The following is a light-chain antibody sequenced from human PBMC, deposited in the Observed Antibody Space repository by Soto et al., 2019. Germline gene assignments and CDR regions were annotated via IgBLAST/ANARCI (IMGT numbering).Light chain of an antibody. Sequence: DIQMTQSPSSVSASVGDRVTITCRASQGLGVWLGWYQQKPGKAPQLLIFGASGLQTGVPSRFSGSGSGTDFTITISSLQPEDFATYYCQQAYSFPLTFGGGTKVEIK. CDR3: QQAYSFPLT. CDR1: QGLGVW. V-gene: IGKV1-12*01. CDR2: GAS. J-gene: IGKJ4*01.